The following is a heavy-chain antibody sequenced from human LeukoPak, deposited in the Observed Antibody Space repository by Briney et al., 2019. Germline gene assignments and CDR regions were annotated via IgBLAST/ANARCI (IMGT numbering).Heavy chain of an antibody. V-gene: IGHV1-46*03. D-gene: IGHD4-17*01. J-gene: IGHJ6*02. CDR3: AREIRYGDSTADV. CDR2: INPSGGST. Sequence: ASVKVSCKASGYTFTSYNMYWVRQAPGQGLEWMGIINPSGGSTSYAQKFQGRVTMTRDTSTSTVYMELSSLRSEDTAVYYCAREIRYGDSTADVWGQGTTVTVSS. CDR1: GYTFTSYN.